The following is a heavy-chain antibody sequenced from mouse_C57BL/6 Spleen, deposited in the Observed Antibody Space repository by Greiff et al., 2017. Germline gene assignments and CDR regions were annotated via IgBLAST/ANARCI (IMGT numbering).Heavy chain of an antibody. J-gene: IGHJ4*01. Sequence: QVQLKESGPGLVQPSQSLSIPCTVSGFSLTSYGVHWVRQSPGKGLEWLGVIWSGGSTDYNAAFISRLTISKDNSKSQVFFKMNSLQADDTAIYYCARNYYYGRRNAMGYWGQGTSVTVAS. CDR3: ARNYYYGRRNAMGY. V-gene: IGHV2-2*01. CDR1: GFSLTSYG. CDR2: IWSGGST. D-gene: IGHD1-1*01.